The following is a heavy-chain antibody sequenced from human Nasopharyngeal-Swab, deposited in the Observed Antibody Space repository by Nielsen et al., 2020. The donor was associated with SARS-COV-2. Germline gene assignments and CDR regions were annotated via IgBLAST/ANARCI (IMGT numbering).Heavy chain of an antibody. CDR2: MNPNSGNT. CDR3: ARPYSNYGASYYYYYYMDV. D-gene: IGHD4-11*01. J-gene: IGHJ6*03. Sequence: ASVKVSCKASGDTFTSNDINWVRQATGQGLEWMGWMNPNSGNTGYAQKFQGRVTMTRNTSIRTAYMELSSLRSEDTAVYYCARPYSNYGASYYYYYYMDVWGKGTTVTVSS. CDR1: GDTFTSND. V-gene: IGHV1-8*01.